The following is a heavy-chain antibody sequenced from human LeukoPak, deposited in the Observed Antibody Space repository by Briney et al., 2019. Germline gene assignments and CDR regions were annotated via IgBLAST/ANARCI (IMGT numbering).Heavy chain of an antibody. CDR1: GYSFTSYW. J-gene: IGHJ3*02. D-gene: IGHD3-22*01. V-gene: IGHV5-51*01. CDR2: FYPGDSDT. CDR3: ARHTDYYDSSGGDAFDI. Sequence: GESLKTSCKGSGYSFTSYWIGWVRQMPGKGLGWMGIFYPGDSDTRYSPSFQGQVTISADKSISTAYLQWSSLKASDTAMYYCARHTDYYDSSGGDAFDIWGQGTMVTVSS.